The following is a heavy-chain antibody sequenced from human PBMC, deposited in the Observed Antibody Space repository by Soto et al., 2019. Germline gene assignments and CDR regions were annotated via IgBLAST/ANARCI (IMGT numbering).Heavy chain of an antibody. CDR3: AKDREEYYDILTGYIPYYYYGMDV. CDR1: GFTFSSYA. Sequence: EVQLLESGGGLVQPGGSLRLSCAASGFTFSSYAMSWVRQAPGKGLEWVSAISGSGGSTYYADSVKGRFTISRDNSKNTLYLQMNSLRAEDTAVYYCAKDREEYYDILTGYIPYYYYGMDVWGQGTTVTVS. V-gene: IGHV3-23*01. J-gene: IGHJ6*02. D-gene: IGHD3-9*01. CDR2: ISGSGGST.